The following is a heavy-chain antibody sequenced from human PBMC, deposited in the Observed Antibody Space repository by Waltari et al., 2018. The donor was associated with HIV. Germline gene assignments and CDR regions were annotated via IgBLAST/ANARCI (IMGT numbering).Heavy chain of an antibody. V-gene: IGHV1-18*01. CDR1: GYTFTSYG. CDR3: ARGGDSSGYYYGGVAFDI. D-gene: IGHD3-22*01. Sequence: QVQLVQSGAEVKKPGASVKVSCKASGYTFTSYGISWVRQAPGQGLEWMGWISAYKGNTNNAQKLQGRVTMTTDTSTSTAYMELRSLRSDDTAVYYCARGGDSSGYYYGGVAFDIWGQGTMVTVSS. CDR2: ISAYKGNT. J-gene: IGHJ3*02.